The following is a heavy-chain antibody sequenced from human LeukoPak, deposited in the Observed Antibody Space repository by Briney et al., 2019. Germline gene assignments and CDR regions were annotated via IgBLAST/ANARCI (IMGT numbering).Heavy chain of an antibody. V-gene: IGHV3-23*01. J-gene: IGHJ4*02. Sequence: PGGSLRLSCAASGFTLSSYAMSWVRQAPGKGLEWVSAISGRVDSTHYADSVKGRFTISRDNSKSMLYLQMNSLRAEDTATYYCAARPTSEAVAPSDFWGQGTLVTVSS. CDR1: GFTLSSYA. D-gene: IGHD6-19*01. CDR2: ISGRVDST. CDR3: AARPTSEAVAPSDF.